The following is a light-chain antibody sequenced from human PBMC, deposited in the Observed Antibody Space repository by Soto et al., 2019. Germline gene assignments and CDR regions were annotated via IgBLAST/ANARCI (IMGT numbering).Light chain of an antibody. CDR3: SSFTGSFTHV. CDR1: NGDIGGYNY. Sequence: QSVLTQPASVSGSPGQSSTISCAGSNGDIGGYNYVSWYRQYPGKAPKLIIFDVTDRPSGVSDRFSGSKSGNTASLTISGLQTGDEADYYCSSFTGSFTHVFGTGTKVTVL. V-gene: IGLV2-14*03. CDR2: DVT. J-gene: IGLJ1*01.